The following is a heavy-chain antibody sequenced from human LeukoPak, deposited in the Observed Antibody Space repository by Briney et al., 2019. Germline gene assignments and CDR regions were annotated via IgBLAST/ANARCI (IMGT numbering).Heavy chain of an antibody. J-gene: IGHJ6*03. CDR2: IIPIFGTA. Sequence: SVKVSCNASGGTFSSYAISWVRQAPGQGLEWMGGIIPIFGTANYAQKFQGRVTITADESTSTAYMELSSLRSEDTAVYYCARGTHYCSSTSCYATRYYYYYYMDVWGKGTTVTVSS. CDR1: GGTFSSYA. V-gene: IGHV1-69*13. CDR3: ARGTHYCSSTSCYATRYYYYYYMDV. D-gene: IGHD2-2*01.